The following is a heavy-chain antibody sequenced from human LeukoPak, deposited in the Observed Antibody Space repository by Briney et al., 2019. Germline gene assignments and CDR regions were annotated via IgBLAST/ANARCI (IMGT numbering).Heavy chain of an antibody. CDR2: IYYSGTT. V-gene: IGHV4-30-4*01. Sequence: SETLSLTCTVSGGSISSGDYYWSWIRQPPGKGLEWIGYIYYSGTTKYNPSLKSRVTISVDTSTNQFSLKLTSVTAADTAVYYCAREIITEGDCFDPWGQGILVTVSS. J-gene: IGHJ5*02. CDR1: GGSISSGDYY. CDR3: AREIITEGDCFDP. D-gene: IGHD3-10*01.